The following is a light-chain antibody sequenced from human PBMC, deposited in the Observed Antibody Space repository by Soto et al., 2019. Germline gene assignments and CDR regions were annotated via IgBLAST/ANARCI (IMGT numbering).Light chain of an antibody. J-gene: IGKJ2*01. CDR1: QSVSSSY. Sequence: ESVLTQSPGTLSLSPGERATLSCRASQSVSSSYLAWYQQKHGQAPRLLIYGASSRATGIPDRFSGSGSGTDFTLTISRLEPEDFAVYYCQQDGSSPYTFGQGTKLEIK. V-gene: IGKV3-20*01. CDR2: GAS. CDR3: QQDGSSPYT.